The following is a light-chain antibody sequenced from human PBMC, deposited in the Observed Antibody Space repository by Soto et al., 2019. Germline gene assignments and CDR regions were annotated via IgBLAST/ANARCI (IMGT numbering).Light chain of an antibody. V-gene: IGKV1-39*01. CDR1: QSISSY. J-gene: IGKJ5*01. CDR2: AAS. CDR3: QQSYSTWIT. Sequence: DIQMTQSPSSLSASVGDRVTITCRASQSISSYLNWYQQKPGKAPKLLIYAASSLQSGVPSRFSGSGSGTDFTLTISRLQPEDFATYYCQQSYSTWITFGQGTRREMK.